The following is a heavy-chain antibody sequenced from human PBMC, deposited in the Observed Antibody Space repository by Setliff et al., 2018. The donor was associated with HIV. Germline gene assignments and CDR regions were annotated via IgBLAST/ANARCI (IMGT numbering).Heavy chain of an antibody. CDR1: GFRFSDYW. CDR3: ARDTTDDNSIFPY. J-gene: IGHJ4*02. Sequence: PGGSLRLSCGASGFRFSDYWMTWVRQAPGRGLESVANIKQDGSEKFYVDSVKGRFTISRDNSKNTLYLQMNSLRAEDTAVYYCARDTTDDNSIFPYWGQGTLVTVSS. CDR2: IKQDGSEK. D-gene: IGHD3-22*01. V-gene: IGHV3-7*03.